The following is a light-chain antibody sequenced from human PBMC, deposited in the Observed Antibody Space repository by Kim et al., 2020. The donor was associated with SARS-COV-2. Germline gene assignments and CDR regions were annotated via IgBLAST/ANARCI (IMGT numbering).Light chain of an antibody. CDR1: IANTAANT. CDR3: EESDDRLKGVV. Sequence: GQRFIVSCYESIANTAANTVIPYHEQPGTAPSVLIDSNDERPSGVPDRFSGSKSGTSASLAISGLQSEDEADYHGEESDDRLKGVVFSGWTPLSVL. V-gene: IGLV1-44*01. CDR2: SND. J-gene: IGLJ2*01.